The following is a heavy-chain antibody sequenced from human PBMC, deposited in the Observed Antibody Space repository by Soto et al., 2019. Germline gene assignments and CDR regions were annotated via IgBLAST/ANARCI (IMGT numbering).Heavy chain of an antibody. CDR2: IYYSGST. J-gene: IGHJ5*02. Sequence: SETLSLTCTVSGGSISSSSYYWGWIRQPPGKGLEWIGSIYYSGSTYYNPSLKSRVTISVDTSKNQFSLKLSSVTAADTAVYYCARHEVKRNWNDAPLNWFDPWGQGTLVTVSS. CDR3: ARHEVKRNWNDAPLNWFDP. D-gene: IGHD1-1*01. CDR1: GGSISSSSYY. V-gene: IGHV4-39*01.